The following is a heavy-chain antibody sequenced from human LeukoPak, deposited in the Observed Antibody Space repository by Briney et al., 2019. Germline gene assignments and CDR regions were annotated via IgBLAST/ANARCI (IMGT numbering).Heavy chain of an antibody. CDR3: ARARPNYYDSSGYYYLDY. Sequence: GASVKVSCKASGGTFSSYAISWVRQAPGQGLEWMGGIIPIFGTANYAQKFQGRVTITTDESTSTAYMELSSLRSEDTAVYYCARARPNYYDSSGYYYLDYWGQGTLVTASS. D-gene: IGHD3-22*01. CDR2: IIPIFGTA. V-gene: IGHV1-69*05. J-gene: IGHJ4*02. CDR1: GGTFSSYA.